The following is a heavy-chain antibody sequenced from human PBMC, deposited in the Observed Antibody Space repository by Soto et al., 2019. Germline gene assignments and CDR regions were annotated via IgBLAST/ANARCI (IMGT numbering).Heavy chain of an antibody. D-gene: IGHD2-2*01. CDR2: IDIGGNT. Sequence: PGGSLRISCAASGFSVTKNYMNWVRPAPGKGLEWVSIIDIGGNTYYADSVKDRFTISRDNSRNTLYLHMDSLRAEDTAVYYCARGRGSTGYLGREHYFDYWGQGTLVTVSS. CDR1: GFSVTKNY. J-gene: IGHJ4*02. V-gene: IGHV3-66*01. CDR3: ARGRGSTGYLGREHYFDY.